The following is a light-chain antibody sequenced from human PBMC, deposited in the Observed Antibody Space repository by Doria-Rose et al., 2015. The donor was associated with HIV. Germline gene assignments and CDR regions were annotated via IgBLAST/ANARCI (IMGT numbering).Light chain of an antibody. CDR3: QQSFSTPRT. V-gene: IGKV1-39*01. J-gene: IGKJ1*01. CDR1: QNINRF. Sequence: TQSPSSLSASVGDRVTITCRASQNINRFLNWYQQKPVKVPKVLIYAASSSQSGVLSRFSGSGSGTDFTLTISSLQPEDFATYYCQQSFSTPRTFGQGTKVEIK. CDR2: AAS.